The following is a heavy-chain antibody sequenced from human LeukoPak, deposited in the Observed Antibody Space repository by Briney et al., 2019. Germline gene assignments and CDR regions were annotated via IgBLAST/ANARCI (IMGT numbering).Heavy chain of an antibody. CDR1: GGTFSSYA. Sequence: SVKVSCKASGGTFSSYAISWVRQAPGQGLEWMGRIIPILGIANYAQKFQGRVTMTRDTSTSTVYMELSSLRSEDTAVYYCAREGGIAARPMDYWGQGTLVTVSS. CDR2: IIPILGIA. J-gene: IGHJ4*02. D-gene: IGHD6-6*01. V-gene: IGHV1-69*04. CDR3: AREGGIAARPMDY.